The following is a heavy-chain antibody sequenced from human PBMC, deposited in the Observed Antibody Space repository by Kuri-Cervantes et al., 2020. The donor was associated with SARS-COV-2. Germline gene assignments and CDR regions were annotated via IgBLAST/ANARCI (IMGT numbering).Heavy chain of an antibody. CDR3: ARGFRNYDFWSGYRPSYYYYYMDV. J-gene: IGHJ6*03. V-gene: IGHV3-21*01. Sequence: GESLKISCAASGFTFSSYSMNWVRQAPGKGLEWVSSISSSSSYIYYADSVKGRFTISRDNAKNSLYLQMNSLRAEDTAVYYCARGFRNYDFWSGYRPSYYYYYMDVWGKGTTVTVSS. D-gene: IGHD3-3*01. CDR2: ISSSSSYI. CDR1: GFTFSSYS.